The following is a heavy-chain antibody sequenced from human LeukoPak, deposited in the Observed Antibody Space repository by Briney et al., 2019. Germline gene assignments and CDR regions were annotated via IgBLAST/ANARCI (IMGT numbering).Heavy chain of an antibody. CDR1: GYSIRNGYF. J-gene: IGHJ5*02. V-gene: IGHV4-38-2*02. D-gene: IGHD3-10*01. CDR2: IHQSGST. CDR3: ARPAAGAFDP. Sequence: MPSETLSLTCTVSGYSIRNGYFWGWVRQSPGKGLEWIGNIHQSGSTSYNPSLQSRVTISVDTSKNQFSLKLSSVTAADTAVYYCARPAAGAFDPWGQGTLVTVSS.